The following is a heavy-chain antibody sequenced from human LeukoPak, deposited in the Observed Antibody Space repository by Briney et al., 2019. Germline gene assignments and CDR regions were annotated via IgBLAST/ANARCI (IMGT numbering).Heavy chain of an antibody. CDR3: ARDYLDWYFDL. Sequence: GSTLRNPSAASGFILSNYGMRWVRQDSRKGLEWVAVIWDDGSNKYYADSVKGRFTISRDTSKNTLYLQMNSLRAEDTAVYYCARDYLDWYFDLWGRGTLVTVSS. V-gene: IGHV3-33*01. J-gene: IGHJ2*01. CDR2: IWDDGSNK. CDR1: GFILSNYG.